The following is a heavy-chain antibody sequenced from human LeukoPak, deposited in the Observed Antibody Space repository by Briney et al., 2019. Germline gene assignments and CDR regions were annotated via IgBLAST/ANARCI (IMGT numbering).Heavy chain of an antibody. J-gene: IGHJ4*02. Sequence: GGSLRLSCAASGFTFSSYAMSWVRQAPGKGLEWVSAISGSGGSTYYADSVKGRFTISRDNAKNSLYLQMNSLRAEDTAVYYCARGPLWFGELYYFDYWGQGTLVTVSS. CDR3: ARGPLWFGELYYFDY. V-gene: IGHV3-23*01. CDR1: GFTFSSYA. D-gene: IGHD3-10*01. CDR2: ISGSGGST.